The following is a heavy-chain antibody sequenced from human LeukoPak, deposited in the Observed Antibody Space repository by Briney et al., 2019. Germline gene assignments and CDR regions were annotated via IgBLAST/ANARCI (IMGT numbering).Heavy chain of an antibody. V-gene: IGHV3-30*03. CDR1: GFTFSSYG. D-gene: IGHD1-26*01. Sequence: WRSLRLSCAASGFTFSSYGMHWVRQAPGKGLEWVAVISYDGSNKYYADSVKGRFTISRDNSKNTLYLQMNSLRAEDTAVYYCAYSGSYTEAFDIWGQGTMVTVSS. CDR2: ISYDGSNK. CDR3: AYSGSYTEAFDI. J-gene: IGHJ3*02.